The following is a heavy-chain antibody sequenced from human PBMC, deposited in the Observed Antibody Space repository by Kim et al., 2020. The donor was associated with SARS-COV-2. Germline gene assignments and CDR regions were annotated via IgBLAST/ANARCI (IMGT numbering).Heavy chain of an antibody. J-gene: IGHJ5*02. CDR3: ARHPGGGWFDP. V-gene: IGHV4-59*08. CDR1: GASISNYY. D-gene: IGHD3-16*01. CDR2: IHSSGIT. Sequence: SETLSLTCTVSGASISNYYWSWIRQPPGKGLEWIAYIHSSGITKYNPSLDSRVTMSIGTSKNQFSLRLSSVTAADTAVYYCARHPGGGWFDPWGQGTLVTVSS.